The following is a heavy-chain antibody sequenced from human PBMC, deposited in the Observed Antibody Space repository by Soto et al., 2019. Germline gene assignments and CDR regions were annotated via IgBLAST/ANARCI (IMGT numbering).Heavy chain of an antibody. D-gene: IGHD2-2*01. V-gene: IGHV3-23*01. CDR3: AKDLFPILVVPHSFYYRMDG. CDR2: ISGSGGST. J-gene: IGHJ6*02. Sequence: VGTLRLSCAASGFTFSSYAMSWVRQAPGKGLEWVSAISGSGGSTYYADSVKGRFTISRDNSKNTLYLQMNLLRAEDTATYYCAKDLFPILVVPHSFYYRMDGWGQGTPVTVSS. CDR1: GFTFSSYA.